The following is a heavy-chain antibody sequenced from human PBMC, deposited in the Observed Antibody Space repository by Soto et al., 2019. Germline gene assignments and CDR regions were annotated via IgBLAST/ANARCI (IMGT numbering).Heavy chain of an antibody. J-gene: IGHJ6*02. V-gene: IGHV3-7*05. D-gene: IGHD6-19*01. CDR2: IKQDGSEK. CDR3: ARTSGWYYYYYGMDV. Sequence: GGSLRLCCAASGFTFSSYWMSWVRQAPGKGLEWVANIKQDGSEKYYVDSVKGRFTISRDNAKNSLYLQMNSLRAEDTAVYYCARTSGWYYYYYGMDVWGQGTTDTVSS. CDR1: GFTFSSYW.